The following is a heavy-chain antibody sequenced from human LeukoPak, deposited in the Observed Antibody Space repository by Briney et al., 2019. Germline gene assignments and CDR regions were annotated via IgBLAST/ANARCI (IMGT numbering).Heavy chain of an antibody. CDR2: INPSGGST. J-gene: IGHJ3*02. CDR1: GYTFTSYY. Sequence: ASVKVSCEASGYTFTSYYMHWVRQAPGQGLEWMGIINPSGGSTSYAQKFQGRVTMTRDMSTSTVYMELSSLRSEDTAVYYCAREVQIEGAFDIWGQGTMVTVSS. D-gene: IGHD3-10*01. V-gene: IGHV1-46*01. CDR3: AREVQIEGAFDI.